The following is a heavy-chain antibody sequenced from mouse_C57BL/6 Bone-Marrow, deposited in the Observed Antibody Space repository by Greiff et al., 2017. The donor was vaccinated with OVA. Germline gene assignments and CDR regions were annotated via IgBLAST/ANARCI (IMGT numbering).Heavy chain of an antibody. CDR2: INPSTGGT. CDR3: ARGGTSPFAY. Sequence: EVQLQQSGPELVKPGASVKISCKASGYSFTGYYMNWVKQSPEKSLEWIGEINPSTGGTTYNQKFKATATLTVDKSSSTAYMQLTSLTSEDSGVYESARGGTSPFAYWGQGTLVTVSA. D-gene: IGHD4-1*01. J-gene: IGHJ3*01. V-gene: IGHV1-42*01. CDR1: GYSFTGYY.